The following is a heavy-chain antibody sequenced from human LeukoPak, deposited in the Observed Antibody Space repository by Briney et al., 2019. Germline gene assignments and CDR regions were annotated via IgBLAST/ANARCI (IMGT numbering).Heavy chain of an antibody. J-gene: IGHJ4*02. Sequence: SSETLSLTCAVYGGSFSGYYWSWIRQPPGKGLEWIGEINHSGSTNYNPSLKSRVTISVDTSKNQFSLKLSSVTAADTAVYYCAGTSSSPYDYWGQGTLVTVSS. CDR2: INHSGST. CDR1: GGSFSGYY. D-gene: IGHD6-13*01. V-gene: IGHV4-34*01. CDR3: AGTSSSPYDY.